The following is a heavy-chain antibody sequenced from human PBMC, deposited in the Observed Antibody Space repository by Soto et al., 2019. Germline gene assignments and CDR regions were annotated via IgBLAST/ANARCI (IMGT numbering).Heavy chain of an antibody. D-gene: IGHD4-17*01. CDR2: MYNTGST. V-gene: IGHV4-4*08. J-gene: IGHJ6*02. Sequence: QVQLQESGPGLVKPSETLSLTCTVSGGSISRYYWSWIRQPPGKGLEWIGYMYNTGSTYYNPSLKSRVTISVDTSKNQFSLKLSSVTAADTAVYYCRVWDGDASFYYYYGMDVWGQGTTVTVSS. CDR3: RVWDGDASFYYYYGMDV. CDR1: GGSISRYY.